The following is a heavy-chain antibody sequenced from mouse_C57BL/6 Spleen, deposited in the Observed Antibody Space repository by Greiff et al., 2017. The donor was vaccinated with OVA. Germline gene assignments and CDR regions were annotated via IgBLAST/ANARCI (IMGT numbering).Heavy chain of an antibody. CDR3: AREDSSGYGFFAY. D-gene: IGHD3-2*02. Sequence: DVQLQESGPGLVKPSQSLSLTCSVTGYSITSGYYWNWIRQFPGNKLEWMGYISYDGSNNYNPSLKNRISITRDTSKNQFFLKLNSVTTEDTATYYCAREDSSGYGFFAYWGQGTLVTVSA. CDR2: ISYDGSN. CDR1: GYSITSGYY. J-gene: IGHJ3*01. V-gene: IGHV3-6*01.